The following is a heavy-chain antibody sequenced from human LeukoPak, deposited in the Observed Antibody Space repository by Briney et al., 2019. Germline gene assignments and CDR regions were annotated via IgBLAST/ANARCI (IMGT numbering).Heavy chain of an antibody. V-gene: IGHV4-34*01. CDR2: INHSGST. J-gene: IGHJ4*02. CDR3: ARASYDSSGYYPLVPFDY. CDR1: GGSFSDYY. Sequence: PSETLSLTCGVYGGSFSDYYWSWIRQPPGKGLEWIGEINHSGSTNYNPSLKSRVTISVDTSKNQFSLKLSSVTAADTAVYYCARASYDSSGYYPLVPFDYWGQGTLVTVSS. D-gene: IGHD3-22*01.